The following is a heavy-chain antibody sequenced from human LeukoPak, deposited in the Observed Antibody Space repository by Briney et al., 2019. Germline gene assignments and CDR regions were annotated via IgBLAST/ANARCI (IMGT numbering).Heavy chain of an antibody. CDR1: GYSFTSYW. Sequence: GGSLKISCKGSGYSFTSYWIGWVRQMPGKGLEWMGIIYPGDSDTRYSPSFQGQVTISADKSISTAYLQWSSLKASDTAMYYCARGSNYDFWSGLEYSFDYWGQGTLVTVSS. D-gene: IGHD3-3*01. J-gene: IGHJ4*02. V-gene: IGHV5-51*01. CDR2: IYPGDSDT. CDR3: ARGSNYDFWSGLEYSFDY.